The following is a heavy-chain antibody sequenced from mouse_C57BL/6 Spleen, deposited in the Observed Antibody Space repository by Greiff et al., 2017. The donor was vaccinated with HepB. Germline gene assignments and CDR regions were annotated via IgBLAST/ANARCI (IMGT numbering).Heavy chain of an antibody. Sequence: QVHVKQPGAELVKPGASVKLSCKASGYTFTSYWMQWVKQRPGQGLEWIGEIDPSDSYTNYNQKFKGKATLTVDTSSSTAYMQLSSLTSEDSAVYYCARSDSSGYPSDYWGQGTTLTVSS. CDR2: IDPSDSYT. CDR3: ARSDSSGYPSDY. D-gene: IGHD3-2*02. CDR1: GYTFTSYW. V-gene: IGHV1-50*01. J-gene: IGHJ2*01.